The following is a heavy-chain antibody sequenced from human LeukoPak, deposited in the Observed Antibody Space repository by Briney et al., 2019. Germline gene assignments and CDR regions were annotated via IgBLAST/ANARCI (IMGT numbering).Heavy chain of an antibody. J-gene: IGHJ4*02. Sequence: ASVKVSCKVSGYTLTDLSMHWVRQAPGKGLDRKAGFDPEEGETIYAQKFQGRVTMTEDTSTDTAYMELSSLRSEDTAVYYCATSVGGGSYSPILPYYFDYWGQGTLVTVSS. CDR3: ATSVGGGSYSPILPYYFDY. CDR2: FDPEEGET. D-gene: IGHD1-26*01. CDR1: GYTLTDLS. V-gene: IGHV1-24*01.